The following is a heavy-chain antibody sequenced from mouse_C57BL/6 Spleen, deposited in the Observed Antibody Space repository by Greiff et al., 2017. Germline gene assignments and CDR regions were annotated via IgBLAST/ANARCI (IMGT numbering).Heavy chain of an antibody. CDR1: GYTFTSYT. Sequence: LEESGAELARPGASVKMSCKASGYTFTSYTMQWVKQRPGQGLEWIGYINPSSGYTKYNQKFKDKATLTADKSSSTAYMQLSSLTSEDSAVYYCARSEYGSSSWFAYWGQGTLVTVSA. CDR2: INPSSGYT. CDR3: ARSEYGSSSWFAY. J-gene: IGHJ3*01. V-gene: IGHV1-4*01. D-gene: IGHD1-1*01.